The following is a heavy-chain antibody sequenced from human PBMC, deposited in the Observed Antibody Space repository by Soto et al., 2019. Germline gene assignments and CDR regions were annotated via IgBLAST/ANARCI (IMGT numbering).Heavy chain of an antibody. CDR1: GFTISSSA. D-gene: IGHD3-22*01. J-gene: IGHJ4*02. Sequence: GGSLRLSCAASGFTISSSAMNWVRQAPGKGLEWVSMIRDGGGDTYYAESVKGRFTISRDSSKNTLYLQMNSLRAEDTALYYCAKDWGDNSGYPILDYWGLGTLVT. CDR2: IRDGGGDT. CDR3: AKDWGDNSGYPILDY. V-gene: IGHV3-23*01.